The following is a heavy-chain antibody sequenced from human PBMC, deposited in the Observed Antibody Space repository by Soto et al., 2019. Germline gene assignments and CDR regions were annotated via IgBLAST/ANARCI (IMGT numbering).Heavy chain of an antibody. CDR2: INAGNGNT. D-gene: IGHD2-8*02. J-gene: IGHJ4*02. CDR1: GYTFTSYA. Sequence: QVQLVQSGAEEKKPGASVKVSCKASGYTFTSYAIHWVRQAPGQRLEWMGWINAGNGNTKYSQKFQGRVTITRDTSASTAYMELSSLKSEETAVYYCARGDWWLFDYWGQGTLVTVSS. V-gene: IGHV1-3*05. CDR3: ARGDWWLFDY.